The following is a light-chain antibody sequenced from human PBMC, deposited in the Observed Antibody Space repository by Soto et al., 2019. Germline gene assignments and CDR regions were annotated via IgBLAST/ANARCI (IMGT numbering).Light chain of an antibody. J-gene: IGKJ2*01. CDR2: AAS. Sequence: TQSPSSLSASVGDRVTITCRASQAIRNNLGWYQHKPGKAPKLLIYAASLLQRGVPSRFSGSGSGTDFTLTISSLQPEDFATYYCLQEYTYPYTFGQGTKLEIK. CDR1: QAIRNN. V-gene: IGKV1-6*01. CDR3: LQEYTYPYT.